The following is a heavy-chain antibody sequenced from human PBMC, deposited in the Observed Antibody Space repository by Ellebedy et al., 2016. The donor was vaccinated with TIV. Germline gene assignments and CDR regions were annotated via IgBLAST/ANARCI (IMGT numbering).Heavy chain of an antibody. J-gene: IGHJ6*02. D-gene: IGHD3-9*01. CDR2: VNHSGST. CDR1: GGSIRGYY. V-gene: IGHV4-34*01. CDR3: ARGVAARYFGSREKTQRNGLDV. Sequence: MPSETLSLTCTVSGGSIRGYYWSWIRQPPGKGLEWIGEVNHSGSTNYNPSLKGRVTISVYTSKNQFSLKLSSVTAADTAVYYCARGVAARYFGSREKTQRNGLDVWGQGTTVTVSS.